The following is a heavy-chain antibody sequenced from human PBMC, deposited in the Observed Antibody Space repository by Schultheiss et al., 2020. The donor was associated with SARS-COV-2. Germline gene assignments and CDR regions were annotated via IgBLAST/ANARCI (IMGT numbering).Heavy chain of an antibody. D-gene: IGHD6-19*01. J-gene: IGHJ4*02. CDR1: GGSISSYY. V-gene: IGHV4-59*12. Sequence: SETLSLTCTVSGGSISSYYWSWIRQPPGKGLEWIGYIYYSGSTNYNPSLKSRVTISVDTSKNQFSLKLSSVTAADTAVYYCARGPQWLVPFDYWGQGTLVTVSS. CDR2: IYYSGST. CDR3: ARGPQWLVPFDY.